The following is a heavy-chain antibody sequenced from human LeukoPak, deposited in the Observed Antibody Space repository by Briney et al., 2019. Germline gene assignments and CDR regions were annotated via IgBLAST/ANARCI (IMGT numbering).Heavy chain of an antibody. CDR1: GGSITSTNW. CDR2: ISLSGLT. CDR3: SRENGAFSPFGY. D-gene: IGHD2-8*01. J-gene: IGHJ4*02. Sequence: PSETLSLTCGVSGGSITSTNWWRWVRQPPGQGLEWIGEISLSGLTNYNPSLKSRVTMALDKSKNHLSLNLTSVTAADTAVYYCSRENGAFSPFGYWGQGTPVTVPS. V-gene: IGHV4-4*02.